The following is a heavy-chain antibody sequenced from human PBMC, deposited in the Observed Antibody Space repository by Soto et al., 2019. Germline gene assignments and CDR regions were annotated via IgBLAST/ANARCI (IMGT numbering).Heavy chain of an antibody. CDR3: AKVGNRPSIAHGVDV. CDR1: GFTFSSYA. J-gene: IGHJ6*02. Sequence: PGGSLRLSCAASGFTFSSYAMSWVRQAPGKWLEWVSAISGSGGSTYYADSVKGRFTISRDNSKNTLYLQMNSLRAEDTAVYYCAKVGNRPSIAHGVDVWGQGXTVTVYS. V-gene: IGHV3-23*01. CDR2: ISGSGGST. D-gene: IGHD1-26*01.